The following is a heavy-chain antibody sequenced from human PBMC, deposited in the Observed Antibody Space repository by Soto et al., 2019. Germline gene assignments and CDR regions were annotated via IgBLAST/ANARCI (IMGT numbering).Heavy chain of an antibody. V-gene: IGHV4-31*03. CDR1: GGSISSGGYY. CDR3: ARLWPLSMVRGVIIDY. CDR2: IYYSGST. Sequence: QVQLQESGPGLVKPSQTLSLTCTVSGGSISSGGYYWSWIRQHPGKGLEWIGYIYYSGSTYYNPSLKGRVTISVDTSKNQFSLKLSSVTAADTAVYYCARLWPLSMVRGVIIDYWGQGTLVTVSS. D-gene: IGHD3-10*01. J-gene: IGHJ4*02.